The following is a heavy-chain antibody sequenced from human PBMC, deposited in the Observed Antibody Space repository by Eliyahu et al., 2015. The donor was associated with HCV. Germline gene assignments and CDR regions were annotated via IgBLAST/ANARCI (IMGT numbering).Heavy chain of an antibody. V-gene: IGHV1-69*01. J-gene: IGHJ4*02. CDR3: ARGPDSSAYYYFY. Sequence: EVKKPGSSVKVSCKASXGTFTSNAISWVRXAPGQGLEWMGGIIPIFGTPNYAQKFQGRVTITADESTNTAYMELSRLRSEDTAVYYCARGPDSSAYYYFYWGQGTLVTVSS. CDR2: IIPIFGTP. CDR1: XGTFTSNA. D-gene: IGHD3-22*01.